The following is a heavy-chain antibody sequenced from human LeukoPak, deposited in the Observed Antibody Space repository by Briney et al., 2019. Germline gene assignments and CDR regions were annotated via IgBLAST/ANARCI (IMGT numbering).Heavy chain of an antibody. CDR2: INHSGST. D-gene: IGHD2-15*01. J-gene: IGHJ6*04. Sequence: PSETPSLTCAVYGGSFSGYYWSWIRQPPGKGLEWIGEINHSGSTNYNPSLKSRVTISVDTSKNQFSLKLSSVTAADTAVYYCARAKVCSGGSCYYPYYYGMDVWGKGTTVTVSS. CDR3: ARAKVCSGGSCYYPYYYGMDV. CDR1: GGSFSGYY. V-gene: IGHV4-34*01.